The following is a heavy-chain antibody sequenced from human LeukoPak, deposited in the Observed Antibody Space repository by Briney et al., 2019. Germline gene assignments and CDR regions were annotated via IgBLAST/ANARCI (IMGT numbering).Heavy chain of an antibody. Sequence: SQTLSLTCTVSGGSISSGSYYWSWIRQPAGKGLEWIGRIYTSGGTNYNPSLKSRVTISVDTSKNQFSLKLSSVTAADTAVYYCARDRFGELLVDYWGQGTLVTVSS. D-gene: IGHD3-10*01. J-gene: IGHJ4*02. CDR3: ARDRFGELLVDY. CDR1: GGSISSGSYY. V-gene: IGHV4-61*02. CDR2: IYTSGGT.